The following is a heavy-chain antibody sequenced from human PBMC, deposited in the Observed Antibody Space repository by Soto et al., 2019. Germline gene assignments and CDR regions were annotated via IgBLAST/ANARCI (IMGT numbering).Heavy chain of an antibody. V-gene: IGHV1-69*13. J-gene: IGHJ6*02. CDR2: IIPIFGTA. CDR1: GGTFSSYA. CDR3: ARAKAHYYGSGHYYYYGMDV. D-gene: IGHD3-10*01. Sequence: SVKVSCKASGGTFSSYAISWVRQAPGQGLEWMGGIIPIFGTANYAQKFQGRVTITADESTSTAYMELSSLRSEDTDVYYCARAKAHYYGSGHYYYYGMDVWCQGTTVTVSS.